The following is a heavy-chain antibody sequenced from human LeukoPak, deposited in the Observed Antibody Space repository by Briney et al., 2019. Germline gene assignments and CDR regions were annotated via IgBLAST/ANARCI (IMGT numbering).Heavy chain of an antibody. CDR1: GFTFSSYA. Sequence: GGSLRLSCAASGFTFSSYAMHWVRQAPGKGLEWVAVISYDGSNKYYADSVKGRFTISRDNSKNTLYLQMNSLRAEDTAVYYCARDRGGDITGSPNYYFDYWGQGTLVTVSS. V-gene: IGHV3-30-3*01. CDR3: ARDRGGDITGSPNYYFDY. CDR2: ISYDGSNK. D-gene: IGHD1-20*01. J-gene: IGHJ4*02.